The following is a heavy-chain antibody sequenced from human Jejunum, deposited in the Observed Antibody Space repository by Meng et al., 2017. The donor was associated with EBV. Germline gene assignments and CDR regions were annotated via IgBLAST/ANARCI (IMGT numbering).Heavy chain of an antibody. CDR3: ARDQNGSYFAY. CDR1: GGSVSSGGYY. V-gene: IGHV4-61*08. D-gene: IGHD1-26*01. CDR2: IYNSEST. J-gene: IGHJ4*02. Sequence: QVQLQESGPGLVKPSETLSLTCTVSGGSVSSGGYYWSWIRQPPGKGLEWIGYIYNSESTNYKSSLKSRVTISADTSKNQLSLRLSSVTAADTAVYYCARDQNGSYFAYWGQGTLVTVSS.